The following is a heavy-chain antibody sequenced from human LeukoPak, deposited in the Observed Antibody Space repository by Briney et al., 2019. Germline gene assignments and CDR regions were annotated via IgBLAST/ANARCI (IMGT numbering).Heavy chain of an antibody. V-gene: IGHV3-74*01. CDR1: GFTFSSSW. CDR2: INTDGSST. CDR3: ASTYYGSWSWVAYYFDY. D-gene: IGHD3-10*01. J-gene: IGHJ4*02. Sequence: EGSLRLSCAASGFTFSSSWMHWVRQAPGKGLVWVSRINTDGSSTNYAESVKGRFTISRDNAKNTLYLQMNSLRAEDTAVYYCASTYYGSWSWVAYYFDYWGQGTLVPVSS.